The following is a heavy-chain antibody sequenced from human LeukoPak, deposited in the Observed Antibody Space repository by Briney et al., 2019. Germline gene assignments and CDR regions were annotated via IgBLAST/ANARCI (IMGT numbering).Heavy chain of an antibody. D-gene: IGHD5-18*01. Sequence: GGSLRLSCAASGSTFSDYYMSWIRQAPGKGLEWVSYISSSGSTIYYADSVKGRFTISRDNAKNSLYLQMNSLRAEDTAVYYCARDRVELWLLEGVDYWGQGTLVTVSS. CDR3: ARDRVELWLLEGVDY. CDR2: ISSSGSTI. J-gene: IGHJ4*02. CDR1: GSTFSDYY. V-gene: IGHV3-11*01.